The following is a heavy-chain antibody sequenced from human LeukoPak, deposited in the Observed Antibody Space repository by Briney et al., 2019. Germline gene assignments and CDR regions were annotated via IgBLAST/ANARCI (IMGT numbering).Heavy chain of an antibody. Sequence: ASVKVSCKASGYTFTSYYMHWVRQAPGQGLEWMGIINPSGGSTSYAQKFQGRVTMTRDTSTSTVYMEPSSLRSEDTAVYYCARDAHAFGGVIVIRGYFDYWGQGTLVTVSS. CDR3: ARDAHAFGGVIVIRGYFDY. D-gene: IGHD3-16*02. J-gene: IGHJ4*02. CDR2: INPSGGST. CDR1: GYTFTSYY. V-gene: IGHV1-46*01.